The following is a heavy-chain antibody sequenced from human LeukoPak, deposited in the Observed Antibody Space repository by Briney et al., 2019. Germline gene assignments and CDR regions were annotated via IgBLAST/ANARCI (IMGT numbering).Heavy chain of an antibody. Sequence: GESLKISCKGSGYNFTSYWVGWVRQMPGKGLQCLGTIYPGESDTRYSPSFQGQVTISVDKSVSTAYLQWSSLKASDTAMYYCARSDSSGGARGIQYWGQGTPVTVSS. CDR1: GYNFTSYW. V-gene: IGHV5-51*01. CDR2: IYPGESDT. D-gene: IGHD3-22*01. J-gene: IGHJ1*01. CDR3: ARSDSSGGARGIQY.